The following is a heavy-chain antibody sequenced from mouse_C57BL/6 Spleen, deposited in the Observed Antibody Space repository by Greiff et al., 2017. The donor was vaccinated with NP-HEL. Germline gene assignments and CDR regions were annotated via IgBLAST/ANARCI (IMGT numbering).Heavy chain of an antibody. D-gene: IGHD1-1*01. Sequence: VQLVESGAELVKPGASVKLSCKASGYTFTSYWMHWVKQRPGQGLEWIGMIHPNSGSTNYNEKFKSKATLTVDKSSSTAYMQLSSLTSEDSAVYYCARDYGSSPPNYYFDYWGQGTTLTVSS. J-gene: IGHJ2*01. V-gene: IGHV1-64*01. CDR1: GYTFTSYW. CDR2: IHPNSGST. CDR3: ARDYGSSPPNYYFDY.